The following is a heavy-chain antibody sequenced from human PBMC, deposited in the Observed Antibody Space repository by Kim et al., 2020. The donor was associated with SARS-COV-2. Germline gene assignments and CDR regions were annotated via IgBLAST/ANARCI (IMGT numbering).Heavy chain of an antibody. CDR1: GGTFSSYA. V-gene: IGHV1-69*04. D-gene: IGHD2-15*01. J-gene: IGHJ3*02. Sequence: SVKVSCKASGGTFSSYAISWVRQAPGQGLEWMGRIIPILGIANYAQKFQGRVTITADKSTSTAYMELSSLRSEDTAVYYCAREGGVVVVVAATPAFDIWGQGTMVTVSS. CDR2: IIPILGIA. CDR3: AREGGVVVVVAATPAFDI.